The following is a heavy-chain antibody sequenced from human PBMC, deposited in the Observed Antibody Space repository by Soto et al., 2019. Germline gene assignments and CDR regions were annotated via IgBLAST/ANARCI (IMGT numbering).Heavy chain of an antibody. Sequence: SQTLSLTSAISGDSPSSNSAAWNCTRHSPTRGLELLRRTYYRSKRYNDYAVSVKSRITINPDTSKNQFSLQMYSVTPEDTAVYYCARETPTATIFGVVEKNSNWFDPWGQGTLVTVSS. J-gene: IGHJ5*02. D-gene: IGHD3-3*01. V-gene: IGHV6-1*01. CDR2: TYYRSKRYN. CDR3: ARETPTATIFGVVEKNSNWFDP. CDR1: GDSPSSNSAA.